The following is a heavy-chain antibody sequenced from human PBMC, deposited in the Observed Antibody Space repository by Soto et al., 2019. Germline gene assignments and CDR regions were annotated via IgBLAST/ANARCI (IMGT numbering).Heavy chain of an antibody. CDR3: ARTDRDFYGLDV. Sequence: EVQLVESGGGLVQPGGSLRLSCEASGFTFRNYDMHWARQGTGKGLEWVSGISAAGDPDYADSVEGRFTISRENAQNSFSLQMNSLRVGDTAVYYCARTDRDFYGLDVWGQGTTVIVSS. CDR2: ISAAGDP. J-gene: IGHJ6*02. V-gene: IGHV3-13*05. CDR1: GFTFRNYD.